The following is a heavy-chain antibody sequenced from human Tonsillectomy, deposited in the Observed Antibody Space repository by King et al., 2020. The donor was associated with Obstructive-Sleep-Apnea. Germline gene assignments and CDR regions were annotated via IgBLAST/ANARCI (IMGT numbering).Heavy chain of an antibody. V-gene: IGHV3-7*03. Sequence: VQLVESGGGLVQPGGSLRLSCAASAFTFSSYWMSWFRQASGKGLEWVANIKQDGSEKYYVDYVKGLFTISSDNAKNSLYLQMNSLRAEDTAVYFCASLRTGYSRRRADYFDYWGQGTLVTVSS. CDR2: IKQDGSEK. J-gene: IGHJ4*02. CDR1: AFTFSSYW. CDR3: ASLRTGYSRRRADYFDY. D-gene: IGHD6-13*01.